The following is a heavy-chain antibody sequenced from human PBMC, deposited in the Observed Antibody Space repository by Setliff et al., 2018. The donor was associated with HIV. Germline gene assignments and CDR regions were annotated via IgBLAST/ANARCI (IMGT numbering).Heavy chain of an antibody. J-gene: IGHJ5*02. D-gene: IGHD6-19*01. CDR2: ISGDGSTT. CDR1: GLTFNSHA. V-gene: IGHV3-30*04. CDR3: ASGQWLGSLGHH. Sequence: LSLSCTASGLTFNSHAFHWVRQSPGRGLEWVAVISGDGSTTTYADSVKGRFTISRDNAKNTLYLQMNSLRADDTAVYYCASGQWLGSLGHHWGQGTLVTVSS.